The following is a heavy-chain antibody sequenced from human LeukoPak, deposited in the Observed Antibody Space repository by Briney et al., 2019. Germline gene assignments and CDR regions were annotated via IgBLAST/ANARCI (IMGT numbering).Heavy chain of an antibody. Sequence: GGSLRLSCAASGFTINSHGMHWVRQAPGKGLEWVALIWYDGSNRYYVESVKGLFTISRDNSKSTLYLQMNSLRAEDTAVYYCARANYYSSGSYYGMDVWGQGTTVTVSS. CDR2: IWYDGSNR. V-gene: IGHV3-33*01. CDR3: ARANYYSSGSYYGMDV. J-gene: IGHJ6*02. CDR1: GFTINSHG. D-gene: IGHD3-10*01.